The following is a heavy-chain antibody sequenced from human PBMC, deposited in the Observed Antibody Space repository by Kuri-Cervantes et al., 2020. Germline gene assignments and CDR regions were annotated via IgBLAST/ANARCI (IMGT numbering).Heavy chain of an antibody. J-gene: IGHJ6*02. D-gene: IGHD2-2*01. CDR2: IKSKTDGGTI. Sequence: GGSLRLSCAGSGFIFSNAWMSWVRQAPGKGLEWVGRIKSKTDGGTIDYAAPVKGRFTISRDDSKNTLYLQMNSLKTEDTAVYYCTTVGCSSTSCYVVADYYYSMDVWGQGTTVTVSS. CDR3: TTVGCSSTSCYVVADYYYSMDV. CDR1: GFIFSNAW. V-gene: IGHV3-15*01.